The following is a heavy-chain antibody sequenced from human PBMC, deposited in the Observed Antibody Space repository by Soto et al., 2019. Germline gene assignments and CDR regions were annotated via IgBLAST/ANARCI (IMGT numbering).Heavy chain of an antibody. CDR1: GFAFSSYG. CDR2: ISYDGSNE. Sequence: PGGSLRLSCAASGFAFSSYGIHWVRQAPGKGLEWVAGISYDGSNEHYTDSVKGRFTISRDNSKNTLYLQMNSLRAEDTAVYYCAKDTYFYETSGYYIFDYWGQGTLVTVSS. CDR3: AKDTYFYETSGYYIFDY. D-gene: IGHD3-22*01. V-gene: IGHV3-30*18. J-gene: IGHJ4*02.